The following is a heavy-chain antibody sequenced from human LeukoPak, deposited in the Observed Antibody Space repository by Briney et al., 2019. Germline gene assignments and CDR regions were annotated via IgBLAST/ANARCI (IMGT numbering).Heavy chain of an antibody. V-gene: IGHV3-23*01. CDR3: ARLIDTITMVRGVRMMDWFDP. J-gene: IGHJ5*02. CDR1: GFTFSRYA. CDR2: ISGSGGST. Sequence: GGSLRLSCAASGFTFSRYAMSWVRQAPEKGLEWVSAISGSGGSTYYADSVKGRFTISRDNAKNSLYLQMNSLRAEDTAVYYCARLIDTITMVRGVRMMDWFDPWGQGTLVTVSS. D-gene: IGHD3-10*01.